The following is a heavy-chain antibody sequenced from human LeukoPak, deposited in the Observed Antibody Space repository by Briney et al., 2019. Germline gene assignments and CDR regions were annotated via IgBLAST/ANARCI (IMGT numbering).Heavy chain of an antibody. V-gene: IGHV1-18*01. D-gene: IGHD3-3*01. CDR2: ISAYNGNT. CDR1: GYTFTSYG. J-gene: IGHJ4*02. CDR3: ARDNIFGVVSD. Sequence: ASVKVSCKASGYTFTSYGISWVRQAPGQGLEWMGWISAYNGNTNYAQKLQGRVTMTTDTSTSTAYMELSSLRSEDTAVYYCARDNIFGVVSDWGQGTLVTVSS.